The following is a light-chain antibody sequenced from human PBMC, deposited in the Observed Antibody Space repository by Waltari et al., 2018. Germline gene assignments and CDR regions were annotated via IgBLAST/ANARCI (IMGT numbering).Light chain of an antibody. CDR2: EDY. Sequence: NFMLTQPHSVSESPGKTVIISCTGSSGSLASNSVQWYPQRPGSAPTTIIYEDYQRPPGVPDRFSGSIDSSSNSASLTISGLKTEDEADYYCQSYDRSNRRVVFGGGTKLTVL. CDR3: QSYDRSNRRVV. J-gene: IGLJ2*01. CDR1: SGSLASNS. V-gene: IGLV6-57*02.